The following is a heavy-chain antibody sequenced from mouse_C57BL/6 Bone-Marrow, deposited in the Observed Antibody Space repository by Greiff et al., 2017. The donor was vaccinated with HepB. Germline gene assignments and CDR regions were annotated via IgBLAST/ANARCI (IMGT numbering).Heavy chain of an antibody. Sequence: QVQLQQPGAELVRPGSSVKLSCKASGYTFTSYWMDWVKQRPGQGLEWIGNIYPSDSETHYNQKFKDKATLTVDKSSSTAYMQLSSLTSEDSAVYYCARKDGIYYYARGGYFDVWGTGTTVTVSS. CDR3: ARKDGIYYYARGGYFDV. J-gene: IGHJ1*03. CDR2: IYPSDSET. V-gene: IGHV1-61*01. D-gene: IGHD1-1*01. CDR1: GYTFTSYW.